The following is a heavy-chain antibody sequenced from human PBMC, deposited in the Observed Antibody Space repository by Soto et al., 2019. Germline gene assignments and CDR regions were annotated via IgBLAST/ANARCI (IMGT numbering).Heavy chain of an antibody. CDR2: IDXSDSYX. CDR1: GYSFTGYW. CDR3: AIAAAGTLYGMDV. V-gene: IGHV5-10-1*01. D-gene: IGHD6-13*01. Sequence: PGEXLKISCKGSGYSFTGYWISWVRQMPGNXLEWLGRIDXSDSYXNSSQSLQGHVXISADKSXRTAYLQWSSLKASDTAMYYCAIAAAGTLYGMDVWGKGTTVTVYS. J-gene: IGHJ6*04.